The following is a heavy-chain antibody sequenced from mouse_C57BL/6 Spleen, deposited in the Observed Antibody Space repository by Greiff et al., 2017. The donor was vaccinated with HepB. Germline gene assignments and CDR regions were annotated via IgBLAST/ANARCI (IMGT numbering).Heavy chain of an antibody. D-gene: IGHD2-1*01. Sequence: EVQGVESGGGLVKPGGSLKLSCAASGFTFSDYGMHWVRQAPEKGLEWVAYISRGSSTIYYADTVKGRFTISRDNAKNTLFLQMTSLRSEDTAMYYCAMGGNYGYYAMDYWGQGTSGTVSS. J-gene: IGHJ4*01. CDR1: GFTFSDYG. CDR2: ISRGSSTI. CDR3: AMGGNYGYYAMDY. V-gene: IGHV5-17*01.